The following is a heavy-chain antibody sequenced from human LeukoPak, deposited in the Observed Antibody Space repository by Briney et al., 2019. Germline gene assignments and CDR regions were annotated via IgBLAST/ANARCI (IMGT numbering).Heavy chain of an antibody. CDR2: ISSSGGGT. J-gene: IGHJ4*02. V-gene: IGHV3-23*01. D-gene: IGHD2-2*01. Sequence: GGSLRLSCAASGFTFSSYAMNWVRQAPGKGLDWVSCISSSGGGTHYSDSVKGRFTISRDNSTNTLYLQMNSLRAEDTAVYYCAKILYCSGSRCAFDYWGQGTLVTVSS. CDR1: GFTFSSYA. CDR3: AKILYCSGSRCAFDY.